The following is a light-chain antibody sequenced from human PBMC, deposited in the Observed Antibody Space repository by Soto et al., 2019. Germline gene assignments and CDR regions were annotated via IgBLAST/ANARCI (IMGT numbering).Light chain of an antibody. Sequence: EIVMTQSPATLSLSPGERATLSCRASQSVSNYLSWYQQQPGQYPRLLLNCASSRATGIPPSFISGSCGTTYIPRTSSMQSQDFAAYYYQQYNNRPSITFGQGTRLEIK. CDR2: CAS. CDR1: QSVSNY. CDR3: QQYNNRPSIT. J-gene: IGKJ5*01. V-gene: IGKV3-15*01.